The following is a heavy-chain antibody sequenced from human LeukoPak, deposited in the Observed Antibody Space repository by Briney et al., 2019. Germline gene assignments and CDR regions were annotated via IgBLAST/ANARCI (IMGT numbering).Heavy chain of an antibody. V-gene: IGHV3-23*01. CDR3: AKAPLIEVVGTTGDY. D-gene: IGHD6-19*01. Sequence: GGSLRLSCAASGFTFSNSAMGWVRQAPGKGLEWVSAISGSGGSTYYADSVKGRFTISRDNSKNTLYLQMNSLRAEDTAVYYCAKAPLIEVVGTTGDYWGQETLVPVSS. CDR2: ISGSGGST. J-gene: IGHJ4*02. CDR1: GFTFSNSA.